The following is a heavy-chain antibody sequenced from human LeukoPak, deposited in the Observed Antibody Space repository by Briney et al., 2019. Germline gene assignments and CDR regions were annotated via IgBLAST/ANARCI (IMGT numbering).Heavy chain of an antibody. CDR3: ARSLDY. CDR2: IKPDGRQI. CDR1: GFTFSGYW. J-gene: IGHJ4*02. D-gene: IGHD2-15*01. Sequence: GGSLPVSRAASGFTFSGYWMHWVRQTPGKRLEWVANIKPDGRQIYYVDSVKGRFTISRDNAKNSLYLQMNSLRAEDTAVYYWARSLDYWGEGTSVCFSS. V-gene: IGHV3-7*02.